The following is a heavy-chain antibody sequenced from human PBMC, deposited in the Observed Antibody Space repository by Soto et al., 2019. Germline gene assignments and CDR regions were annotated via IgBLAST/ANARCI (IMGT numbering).Heavy chain of an antibody. CDR3: ARALRGYFDY. CDR1: GGSISSSSYY. V-gene: IGHV4-61*05. D-gene: IGHD3-10*01. CDR2: IYYSGST. J-gene: IGHJ4*02. Sequence: SETLSLTCTVSGGSISSSSYYWGWIRQPPGKGLEWIGNIYYSGSTNYNPSLKSRVTISVDTSKNQFSLKLSSVTAADTAVYYCARALRGYFDYWGQGTLVTVSS.